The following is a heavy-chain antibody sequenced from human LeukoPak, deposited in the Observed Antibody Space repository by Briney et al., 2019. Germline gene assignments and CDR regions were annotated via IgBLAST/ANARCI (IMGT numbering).Heavy chain of an antibody. CDR3: ARDDGGFGELRY. J-gene: IGHJ4*02. D-gene: IGHD3-10*01. CDR2: ISADNGDI. Sequence: GASVKVSCKASGYTFTSYGISWVRQAPGQGLEWMGWISADNGDINYAEKLQGRVTVTTDTSTSTAYMELRSLTFDDTAVYYCARDDGGFGELRYWGQGTLVTVSS. CDR1: GYTFTSYG. V-gene: IGHV1-18*01.